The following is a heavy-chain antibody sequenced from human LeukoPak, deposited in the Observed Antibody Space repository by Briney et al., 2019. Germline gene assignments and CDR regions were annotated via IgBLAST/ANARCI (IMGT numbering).Heavy chain of an antibody. D-gene: IGHD4-17*01. Sequence: SETLSLTCAVSGGSISRSNWWSWVRQPPGKGLEWIGEIYHSGSTNYNPSLKSRVTISVDKSKNQFSLKLSSVTAADTAVYYCARGVPTTVTYYDYWGQGTLVTVSS. CDR1: GGSISRSNW. CDR2: IYHSGST. J-gene: IGHJ4*02. CDR3: ARGVPTTVTYYDY. V-gene: IGHV4-4*02.